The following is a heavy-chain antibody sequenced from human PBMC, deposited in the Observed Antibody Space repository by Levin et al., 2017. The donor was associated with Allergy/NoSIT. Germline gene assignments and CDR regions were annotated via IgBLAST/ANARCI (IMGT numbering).Heavy chain of an antibody. CDR3: ASGYCSSTSCYTGGWYYYYGMDV. Sequence: ASVKVSCKASGYTFTGYYMHWVRQAPGQGLEWMGWINPNSGGTNYAQKFQGRVTMTRDTSISTAYMELSRLRSDDTAVYYCASGYCSSTSCYTGGWYYYYGMDVWGQGTTVTVSS. V-gene: IGHV1-2*02. CDR2: INPNSGGT. CDR1: GYTFTGYY. J-gene: IGHJ6*02. D-gene: IGHD2-2*02.